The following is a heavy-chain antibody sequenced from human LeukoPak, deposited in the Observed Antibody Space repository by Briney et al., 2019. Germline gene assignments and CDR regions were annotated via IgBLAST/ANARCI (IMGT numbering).Heavy chain of an antibody. CDR3: VVGGSPGY. V-gene: IGHV3-74*01. Sequence: GGSLRLSCAASGLAFSAYKMHWVRQAPRKGLVWVSRISTDGYTTDYADFVQGRFTASRDNTKNTWSLEMNSLKAEDTAVYYCVVGGSPGYWGQGTLVTVSS. J-gene: IGHJ4*02. CDR2: ISTDGYTT. CDR1: GLAFSAYK. D-gene: IGHD2-15*01.